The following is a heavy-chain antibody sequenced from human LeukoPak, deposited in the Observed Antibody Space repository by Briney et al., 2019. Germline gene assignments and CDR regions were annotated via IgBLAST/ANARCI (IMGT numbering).Heavy chain of an antibody. Sequence: SVKVSCKASGGTFSSYAISWVRQAPGQGLEWMGGIIPIFGTANYAQKFRGRVTITADESTSTAYMELSSLRSEDTAVYYCARSAGGPIAARPFLMDYWGQGTLVTVSS. J-gene: IGHJ4*02. CDR1: GGTFSSYA. V-gene: IGHV1-69*13. D-gene: IGHD6-6*01. CDR3: ARSAGGPIAARPFLMDY. CDR2: IIPIFGTA.